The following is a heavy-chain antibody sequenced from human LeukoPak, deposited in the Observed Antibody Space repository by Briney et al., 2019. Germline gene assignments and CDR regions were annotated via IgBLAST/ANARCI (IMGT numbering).Heavy chain of an antibody. D-gene: IGHD5-24*01. CDR2: IRYDGSNK. V-gene: IGHV3-30*02. CDR1: RFTFNSYG. Sequence: GGSLRLSCAASRFTFNSYGMHWVRQAPGKGLEWVAFIRYDGSNKYYADSVKGRFTISRDNSKNTLYLQVNSLRAEDTAVYYCAKDREDGYKASWTFDYWGQGTLVTVSS. J-gene: IGHJ4*02. CDR3: AKDREDGYKASWTFDY.